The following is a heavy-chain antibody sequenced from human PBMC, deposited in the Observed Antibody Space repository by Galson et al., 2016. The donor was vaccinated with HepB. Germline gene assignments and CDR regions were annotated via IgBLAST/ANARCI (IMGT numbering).Heavy chain of an antibody. J-gene: IGHJ5*02. CDR1: GFSVRGSNYH. CDR2: ITYSGTT. CDR3: ARQHPTGDAPDL. Sequence: SETLSLTCFVSGFSVRGSNYHWGWIRQSPGKGLEWVGSITYSGTTYYNPSLKSRVTVSFDTSRDHFSLLLESVTAADTAVYYCARQHPTGDAPDLWGQGTLVTVSS. V-gene: IGHV4-39*01. D-gene: IGHD4-17*01.